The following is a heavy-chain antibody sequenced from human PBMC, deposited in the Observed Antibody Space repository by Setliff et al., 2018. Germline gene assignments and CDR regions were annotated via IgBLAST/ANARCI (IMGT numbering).Heavy chain of an antibody. CDR1: GYRFTSYW. J-gene: IGHJ3*02. CDR3: ARQWKDAFDI. V-gene: IGHV5-51*01. CDR2: IYPGDSDT. D-gene: IGHD1-1*01. Sequence: PGESLKISCNGSGYRFTSYWIGWVRQMPGKGLEWMGIIYPGDSDTRYSPSFQGQVTMSADKSISTAYLQWSSLKASDTAMYFCARQWKDAFDIWGQGTMVTVS.